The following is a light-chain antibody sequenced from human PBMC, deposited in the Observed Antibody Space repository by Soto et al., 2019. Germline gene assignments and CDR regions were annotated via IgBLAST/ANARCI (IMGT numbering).Light chain of an antibody. J-gene: IGKJ2*01. V-gene: IGKV3-20*01. Sequence: EIVLTQSPGTLSLSPGERATLSCRASQSVTSNFLAWYQQKPGQTPRLFIYGASSRTTGVPDRFSGSGSGTDFTLTISRLEPEDFAVYYCQQYGSSPRTFGQVNKLEIK. CDR1: QSVTSNF. CDR3: QQYGSSPRT. CDR2: GAS.